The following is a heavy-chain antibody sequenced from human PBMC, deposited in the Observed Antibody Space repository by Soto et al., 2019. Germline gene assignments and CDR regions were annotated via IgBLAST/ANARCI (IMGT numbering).Heavy chain of an antibody. V-gene: IGHV1-18*01. CDR3: ARASSYCGGDCYYYYGMDV. D-gene: IGHD2-21*02. CDR2: ISAYNGNT. J-gene: IGHJ6*02. CDR1: GYTFTSYG. Sequence: QVQLVQSGAEVKKPGASVKVSCKASGYTFTSYGITWVRQAPGQGLEWMGGISAYNGNTNYAQKLQGRVTMTTDTSTSTGYMELRSLRSDDTAVYYCARASSYCGGDCYYYYGMDVWGQGTTVTVSS.